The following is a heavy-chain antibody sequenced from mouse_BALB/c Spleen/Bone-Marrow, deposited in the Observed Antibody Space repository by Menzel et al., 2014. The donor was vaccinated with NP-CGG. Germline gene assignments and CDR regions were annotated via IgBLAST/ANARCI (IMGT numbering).Heavy chain of an antibody. Sequence: QVQLKDSGPELVKPGALVKISCKASGYTFTSYDINWVKQWPGQGLEWIGWIYPGDGSTKYNEKFKGKATLTADKSSSTAYMQLSSLTSENSADYFCARSGGDSMDYWGQGTSVTVSS. J-gene: IGHJ4*01. CDR2: IYPGDGST. D-gene: IGHD2-13*01. CDR1: GYTFTSYD. V-gene: IGHV1S56*01. CDR3: ARSGGDSMDY.